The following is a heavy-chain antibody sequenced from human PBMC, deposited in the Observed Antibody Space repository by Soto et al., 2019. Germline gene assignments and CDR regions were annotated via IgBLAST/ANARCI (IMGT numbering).Heavy chain of an antibody. J-gene: IGHJ4*02. D-gene: IGHD2-15*01. V-gene: IGHV3-15*01. CDR3: TTDLGYCSGGSCYDY. CDR1: GFTFSNAW. CDR2: IKSKTDGGTT. Sequence: GGSLRLSCAASGFTFSNAWMSWVRQAPGKGLEWVGRIKSKTDGGTTDYAAPVKGRFTISRDDSKNTLYLQMNSLKTEDAAVYYCTTDLGYCSGGSCYDYWGQGTLVTVSS.